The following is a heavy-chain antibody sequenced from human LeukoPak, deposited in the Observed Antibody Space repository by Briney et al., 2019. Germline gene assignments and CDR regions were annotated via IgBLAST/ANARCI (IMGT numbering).Heavy chain of an antibody. V-gene: IGHV3-53*01. Sequence: GGSLRLSCAASGFTVDSNYLSWVRQAPGKGLEWVSTIYTGGNTYYAASVKGRFTISRDFSKNTVFLHMNSLRAEDTAMYYCARGDDSGYYGYFDYWGQGALVTVSS. CDR3: ARGDDSGYYGYFDY. J-gene: IGHJ4*02. D-gene: IGHD3-22*01. CDR1: GFTVDSNY. CDR2: IYTGGNT.